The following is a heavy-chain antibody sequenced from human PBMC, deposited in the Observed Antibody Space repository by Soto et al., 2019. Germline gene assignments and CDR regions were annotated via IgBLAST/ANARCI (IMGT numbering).Heavy chain of an antibody. CDR1: GFTFSSYS. CDR3: ASPSRRLHSYSYHGMHV. J-gene: IGHJ6*02. CDR2: ISSSSSYI. D-gene: IGHD6-13*01. Sequence: GVSLRLSCAASGFTFSSYSMNWVRQAPGKGLEWVSSISSSSSYIYYADSVKGRFTISRDNAKNSLYLQMNSLRAEDTAVYYCASPSRRLHSYSYHGMHVCAQGTRV. V-gene: IGHV3-21*01.